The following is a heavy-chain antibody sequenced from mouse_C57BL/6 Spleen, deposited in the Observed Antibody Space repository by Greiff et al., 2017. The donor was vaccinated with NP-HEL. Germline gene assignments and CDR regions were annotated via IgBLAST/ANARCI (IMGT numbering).Heavy chain of an antibody. D-gene: IGHD4-1*01. CDR1: GYTFTSYW. Sequence: VQLQQSGTVLARPGASVKMSCKTSGYTFTSYWMHWVKQRPGQGLEWIGAIYPGNSDTSYNQKFKGKAKLTAVTSASTAYMELSSLTNEDSAVYYCTRRAWDENAMDYWGQGTSVTVSS. V-gene: IGHV1-5*01. CDR3: TRRAWDENAMDY. J-gene: IGHJ4*01. CDR2: IYPGNSDT.